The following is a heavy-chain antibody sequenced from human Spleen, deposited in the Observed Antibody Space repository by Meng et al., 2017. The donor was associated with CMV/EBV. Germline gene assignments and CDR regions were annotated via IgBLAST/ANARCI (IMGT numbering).Heavy chain of an antibody. CDR1: GGSISSNHW. J-gene: IGHJ4*01. D-gene: IGHD3-16*01. CDR3: ARGRGTGNAWANTLDY. Sequence: GGSISSNHWWSWVRQSPGKGLEWIGEVYQTGSTNYKSSLKSRVTISMDKSKNHFSLSLTSVTAADTGLYFCARGRGTGNAWANTLDYWGHGTLVTSPQ. V-gene: IGHV4-4*01. CDR2: VYQTGST.